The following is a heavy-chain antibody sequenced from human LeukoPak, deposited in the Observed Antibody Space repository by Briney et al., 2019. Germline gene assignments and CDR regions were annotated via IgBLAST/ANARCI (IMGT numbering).Heavy chain of an antibody. CDR3: ARDRVVPAATFDY. J-gene: IGHJ4*02. V-gene: IGHV1-18*01. CDR2: ISAYNGNT. D-gene: IGHD2-2*01. CDR1: GSTFTSCG. Sequence: ASVTLCCKASGSTFTSCGISWKRQAPGPGLELMGWISAYNGNTNYAQKLQGRVTMTTDTSTSTAYMELRSLRSDDTAVYYCARDRVVPAATFDYWGQGTLVTVSS.